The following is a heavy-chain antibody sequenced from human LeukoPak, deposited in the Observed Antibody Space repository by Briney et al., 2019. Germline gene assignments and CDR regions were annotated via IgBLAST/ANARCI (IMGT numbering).Heavy chain of an antibody. CDR2: FDPEDGET. Sequence: ASVKVSCKVSGYTLTELSMHWVRQAPGKGLEWMGGFDPEDGETIYAQKFQGRVTMTRDTSISTAYMELSRLRSDDTAVYYCARGAGYGPPFDYWGQGTLVTVSS. CDR3: ARGAGYGPPFDY. D-gene: IGHD5-18*01. V-gene: IGHV1-24*01. CDR1: GYTLTELS. J-gene: IGHJ4*02.